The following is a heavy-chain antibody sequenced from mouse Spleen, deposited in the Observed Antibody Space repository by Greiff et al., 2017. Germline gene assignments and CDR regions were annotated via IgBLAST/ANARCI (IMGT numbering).Heavy chain of an antibody. CDR1: GYSITSGYY. CDR3: AREGDGNYAFDY. D-gene: IGHD2-1*01. CDR2: ISYDGSN. Sequence: EVKLVESGPGLVKPSQSLSLTCSVTGYSITSGYYWNWIRQFPGNKLEWMGYISYDGSNNYNPSLKNRISITRDTSKNQFFLKLNSVTTEDTATYYCAREGDGNYAFDYWGQGTTLTVSS. V-gene: IGHV3-6*01. J-gene: IGHJ2*01.